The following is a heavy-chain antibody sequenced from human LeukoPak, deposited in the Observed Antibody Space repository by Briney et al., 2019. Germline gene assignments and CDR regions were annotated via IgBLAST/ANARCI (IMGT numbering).Heavy chain of an antibody. CDR3: RGSGSYSVHIDY. V-gene: IGHV1-24*01. J-gene: IGHJ4*02. CDR1: GYTLTELS. Sequence: ASVNVSCKVSGYTLTELSMHWVGQAPGKGLEWMGGFDPEDGETIYAQKFQGRVTMTEDTSTDTAYMELSSLRSEDTAVYYCRGSGSYSVHIDYWGQGTLVTVSS. D-gene: IGHD1-26*01. CDR2: FDPEDGET.